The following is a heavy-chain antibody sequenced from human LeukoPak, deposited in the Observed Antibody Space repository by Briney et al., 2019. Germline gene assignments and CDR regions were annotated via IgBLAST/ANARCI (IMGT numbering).Heavy chain of an antibody. CDR3: AKVTQGGYDYHDAFDI. CDR1: GFTFSSYA. Sequence: GGSLRLSCAASGFTFSSYAMSWVRQAPGKGLEWVPAISGSGGSTYYADSVKGRFTISRDNSKNTLYLQMNSLRAEDTAVYYCAKVTQGGYDYHDAFDIWGQGTMVTVSS. CDR2: ISGSGGST. D-gene: IGHD5-12*01. J-gene: IGHJ3*02. V-gene: IGHV3-23*01.